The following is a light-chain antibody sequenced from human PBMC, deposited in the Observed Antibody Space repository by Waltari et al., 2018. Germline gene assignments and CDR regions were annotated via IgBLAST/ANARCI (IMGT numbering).Light chain of an antibody. Sequence: DIQMSQSPSSMSASVGDRVSITCQASQDINNYLSWYQQKPGKAPKLLIYDASNLEAGVTSRFSGSGSGTDFTFTINSLDPEDIATYYCQQYKSLPRTFGQGTKVQVK. J-gene: IGKJ1*01. CDR1: QDINNY. CDR2: DAS. CDR3: QQYKSLPRT. V-gene: IGKV1-33*01.